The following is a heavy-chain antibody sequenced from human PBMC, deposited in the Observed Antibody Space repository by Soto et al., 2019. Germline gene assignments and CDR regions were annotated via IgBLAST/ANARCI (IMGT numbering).Heavy chain of an antibody. CDR2: IYYSGST. J-gene: IGHJ5*02. D-gene: IGHD1-26*01. V-gene: IGHV4-39*01. Sequence: PSETLSLTCTVSGGSIISSNYYWGWIRQPPGKGLEWIGSIYYSGSTYYNPSLKSRVTISVDTSKNQFSLKLSSVTAADTAVYYCATQEVGGSYVYTFDPWGQGTLVTVSS. CDR3: ATQEVGGSYVYTFDP. CDR1: GGSIISSNYY.